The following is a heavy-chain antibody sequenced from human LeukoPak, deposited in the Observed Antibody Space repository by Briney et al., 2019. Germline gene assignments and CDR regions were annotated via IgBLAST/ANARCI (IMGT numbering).Heavy chain of an antibody. D-gene: IGHD3-3*01. CDR1: GFTFNNYA. J-gene: IGHJ4*02. V-gene: IGHV3-23*01. CDR2: IGGGSGTTT. Sequence: PGGSLRLSCTASGFTFNNYAMSWVRQAPGKGLKWVSAIGGGSGTTTYYADSVKGRFTISRDNSKNTLYLQMNSLRADDTAVYYCARVMVFGVTFDYWGQGTLVTVSS. CDR3: ARVMVFGVTFDY.